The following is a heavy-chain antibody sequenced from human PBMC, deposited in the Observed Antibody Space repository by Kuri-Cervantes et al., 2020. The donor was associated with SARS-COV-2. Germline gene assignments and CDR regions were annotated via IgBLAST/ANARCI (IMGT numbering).Heavy chain of an antibody. D-gene: IGHD2-2*02. Sequence: ASVKVSCKASGYTFTGYYMHWVRQAPGQGLEWMGWINPKSGASSYAQKFQGRVTMTRATSINTVYMELSTLRSDDTAVYFCVKDVVSTFCAWGNCYISSYMDVWGRGTTVTVSS. J-gene: IGHJ6*03. V-gene: IGHV1-2*02. CDR3: VKDVVSTFCAWGNCYISSYMDV. CDR1: GYTFTGYY. CDR2: INPKSGAS.